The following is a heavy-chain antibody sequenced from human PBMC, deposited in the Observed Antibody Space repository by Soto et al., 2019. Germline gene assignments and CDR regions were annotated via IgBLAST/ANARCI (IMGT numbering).Heavy chain of an antibody. CDR1: GFTFSSYA. CDR3: AKHFRGSGSYYLYNY. D-gene: IGHD3-10*01. CDR2: ISGSGGST. V-gene: IGHV3-23*01. Sequence: EVQLLESGGGLVQPGGSLRLSCAASGFTFSSYAMSWVRQAPGKGLEWVSAISGSGGSTYYADSVKGRFTISRDNSKNTRYLQMNSLRAEDTAVYYCAKHFRGSGSYYLYNYWGQGTLVTVSS. J-gene: IGHJ4*02.